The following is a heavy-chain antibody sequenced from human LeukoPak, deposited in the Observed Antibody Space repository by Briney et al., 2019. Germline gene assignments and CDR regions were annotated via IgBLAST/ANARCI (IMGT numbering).Heavy chain of an antibody. D-gene: IGHD3-9*01. Sequence: GGPLRLSCAASGFTFSSYSMNWVRQAPGKGLEWVAVISYDGSNTYYADSVKGRFTISRDNFNNTLYLQMNGLRAEDTAEYYCARDKRRRFFDWLFIDYWGQGTLVTVSS. CDR3: ARDKRRRFFDWLFIDY. CDR1: GFTFSSYS. J-gene: IGHJ4*02. V-gene: IGHV3-30*03. CDR2: ISYDGSNT.